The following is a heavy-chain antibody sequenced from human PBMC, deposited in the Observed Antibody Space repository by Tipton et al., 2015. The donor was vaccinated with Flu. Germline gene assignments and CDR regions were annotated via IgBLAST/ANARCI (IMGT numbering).Heavy chain of an antibody. Sequence: TLSLTCAVYGGSFSAYYWSWIRQPPGKGLEWIGEINHSGSTNYNPSLKSRVTISVDTSNNHFSLKLSSVTAADTAVFYCARGGRPRDSPIREARGSRKFDYWGQGTLVTVSS. J-gene: IGHJ4*02. CDR1: GGSFSAYY. CDR3: ARGGRPRDSPIREARGSRKFDY. CDR2: INHSGST. D-gene: IGHD2-21*01. V-gene: IGHV4-34*01.